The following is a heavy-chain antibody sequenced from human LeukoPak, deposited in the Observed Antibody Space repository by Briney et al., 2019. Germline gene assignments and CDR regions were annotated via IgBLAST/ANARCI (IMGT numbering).Heavy chain of an antibody. V-gene: IGHV3-53*01. Sequence: PGGSLRLSCAASGFTVSSNYMSWVRRAPGKGLEWVSIIYAGGSTYYVDSVKGRFTVSRDSSKNALYLQMNNLRAEDTAIYYCAKTRGGGPVDYWGQGTLVTASS. CDR2: IYAGGST. CDR3: AKTRGGGPVDY. CDR1: GFTVSSNY. D-gene: IGHD2-15*01. J-gene: IGHJ4*02.